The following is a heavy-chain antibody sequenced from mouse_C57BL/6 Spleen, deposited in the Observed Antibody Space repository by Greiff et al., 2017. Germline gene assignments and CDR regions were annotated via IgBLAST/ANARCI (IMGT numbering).Heavy chain of an antibody. Sequence: EVKLQESGGGLVQPGGSLSLSCAASGFTFTDYYMSWVRQPPGKALEWLGFIRNKANGYTTEYSASVKGRFTISRDNSQSILYLQMNALRAEDSATYYCARYKSGYYFDYWGQGTTLTVSS. J-gene: IGHJ2*01. CDR1: GFTFTDYY. D-gene: IGHD6-2*01. CDR3: ARYKSGYYFDY. CDR2: IRNKANGYTT. V-gene: IGHV7-3*01.